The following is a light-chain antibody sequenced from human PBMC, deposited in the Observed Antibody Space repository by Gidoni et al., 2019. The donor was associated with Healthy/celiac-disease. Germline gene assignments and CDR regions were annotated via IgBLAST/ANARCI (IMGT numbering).Light chain of an antibody. CDR2: GAS. J-gene: IGKJ5*01. CDR1: QSVSSN. CDR3: QQYNNWPPIT. Sequence: EIVMTQSPATLSVSPGERATLSCRASQSVSSNLAGYQQKPGQAPRLLIYGASTRATGIPARFSGSGSGTEFTLTISSLQSEDFEVYYCQQYNNWPPITCGKGTRLEIK. V-gene: IGKV3-15*01.